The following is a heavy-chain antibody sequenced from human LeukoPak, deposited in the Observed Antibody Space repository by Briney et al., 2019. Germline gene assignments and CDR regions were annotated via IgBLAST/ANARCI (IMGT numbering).Heavy chain of an antibody. V-gene: IGHV3-23*01. CDR2: ISGSGGST. Sequence: GGSLRLSCAASGFTFSSYVMSWVRQAPGKGLEWVSAISGSGGSTYYADSVKGRFTISRDNSKNTLYLQMNSLRAEDTAVYYCAKTPVRGDNYFDYWGQGTLVTVSS. J-gene: IGHJ4*02. CDR1: GFTFSSYV. D-gene: IGHD3-10*01. CDR3: AKTPVRGDNYFDY.